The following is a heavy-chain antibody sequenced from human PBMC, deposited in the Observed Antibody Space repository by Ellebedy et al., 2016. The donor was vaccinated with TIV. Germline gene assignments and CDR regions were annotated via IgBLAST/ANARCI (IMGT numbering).Heavy chain of an antibody. CDR3: VKGTSGWDGVDF. CDR1: GFTFSSYW. D-gene: IGHD6-19*01. V-gene: IGHV3-7*01. J-gene: IGHJ4*02. Sequence: GESLKISCATSGFTFSSYWMHWVRQAPGHGLEWVANIRPDGVPTDSVGSMKGRFTISRDNSNNSLYLQMSSLRAEDTAMYYCVKGTSGWDGVDFWGQGTLVTVSS. CDR2: IRPDGVPT.